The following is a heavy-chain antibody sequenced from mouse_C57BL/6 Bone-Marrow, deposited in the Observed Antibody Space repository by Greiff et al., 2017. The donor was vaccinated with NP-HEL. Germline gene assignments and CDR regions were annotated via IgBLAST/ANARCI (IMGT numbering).Heavy chain of an antibody. CDR3: ARSPDYYGSTWFAY. D-gene: IGHD1-1*01. CDR2: IYPGSGST. CDR1: GYTFTSYW. Sequence: QVQLQQSGAELVKPGASVKMSCKASGYTFTSYWITWVKQRPGQGLEWIGDIYPGSGSTNYNEKFKSKATLTVDTSSSTAYMPLSSLTSEDSAVYYCARSPDYYGSTWFAYWGQGTLVTVSA. V-gene: IGHV1-55*01. J-gene: IGHJ3*01.